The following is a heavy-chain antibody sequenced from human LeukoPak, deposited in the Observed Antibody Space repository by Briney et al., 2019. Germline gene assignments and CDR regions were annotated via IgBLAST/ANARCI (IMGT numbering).Heavy chain of an antibody. D-gene: IGHD5-12*01. Sequence: GGSLRLSCAASGFTFSSYWMNWVRQAPGKGLVWVSRIASDGSSTTYADSVKGRFSISRDNAKNTLYLQMNSLRDEDTAVYYCARDRVGYPKSYFDSWGQGPLVTVS. CDR2: IASDGSST. CDR3: ARDRVGYPKSYFDS. CDR1: GFTFSSYW. V-gene: IGHV3-74*01. J-gene: IGHJ4*02.